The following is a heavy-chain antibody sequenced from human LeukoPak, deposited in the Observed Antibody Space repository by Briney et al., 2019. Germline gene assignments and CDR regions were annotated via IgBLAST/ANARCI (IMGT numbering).Heavy chain of an antibody. CDR3: ARDSAITIFFTPLMDV. Sequence: PGGSLRLSCAASGFTFSSSTMNWVRQAPGKGLEWVAVISNDGGDKFYADSVKGRFTISRDNSKNTLYLQMNSLRAQDTALYYCARDSAITIFFTPLMDVWGQGTTVTVSS. D-gene: IGHD3-9*01. J-gene: IGHJ6*02. V-gene: IGHV3-30-3*01. CDR2: ISNDGGDK. CDR1: GFTFSSST.